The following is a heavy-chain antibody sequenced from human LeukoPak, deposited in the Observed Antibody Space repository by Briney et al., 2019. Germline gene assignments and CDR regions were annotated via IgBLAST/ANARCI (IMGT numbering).Heavy chain of an antibody. V-gene: IGHV4-59*08. J-gene: IGHJ4*02. Sequence: SETLSLTCTVSGGSISSYYWSWIRQPPGKGLEWIGYIYYSGSTNYNPSLKSRVTISVDTSKNQFSLKLSSVTAADTAVYYCARLLLDPRNHFDWPYYFDYWGQGTLVTVSS. D-gene: IGHD3-9*01. CDR3: ARLLLDPRNHFDWPYYFDY. CDR1: GGSISSYY. CDR2: IYYSGST.